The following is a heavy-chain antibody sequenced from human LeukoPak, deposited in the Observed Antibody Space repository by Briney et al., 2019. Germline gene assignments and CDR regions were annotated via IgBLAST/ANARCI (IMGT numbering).Heavy chain of an antibody. J-gene: IGHJ5*02. Sequence: GESLKISCKGSGYSFTSYWISWVRQMPGKGLEWMGRIDPSDSYTNYSPSFQGHVTISADKSISTAYLQWSSLKASDTAMYYCATGGSCGGGSCYSGSWSDPWGQGTLVTVSS. V-gene: IGHV5-10-1*01. CDR1: GYSFTSYW. CDR2: IDPSDSYT. CDR3: ATGGSCGGGSCYSGSWSDP. D-gene: IGHD2-15*01.